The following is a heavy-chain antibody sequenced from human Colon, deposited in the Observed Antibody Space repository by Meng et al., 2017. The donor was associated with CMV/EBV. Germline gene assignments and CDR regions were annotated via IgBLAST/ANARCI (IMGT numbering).Heavy chain of an antibody. CDR2: IYYDGSNM. J-gene: IGHJ4*02. CDR3: ASGWTLFDY. CDR1: WFPLSTYR. D-gene: IGHD3/OR15-3a*01. V-gene: IGHV3-33*01. Sequence: LSFSASWFPLSTYRMHWVRQAPSRGLEWVAVIYYDGSNMYYADSVKGRFTISRDNSKNTVFLQMNSLRAEDTAVYYCASGWTLFDYWGQGTLVTVSS.